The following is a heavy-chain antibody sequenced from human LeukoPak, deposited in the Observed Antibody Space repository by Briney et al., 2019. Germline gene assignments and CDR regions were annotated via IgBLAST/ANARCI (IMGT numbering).Heavy chain of an antibody. CDR2: IKEDGSEK. Sequence: GGSLRLSCAASGYTFSNYWMTWVRQAPGKGLEWVANIKEDGSEKYYVDSVKGRFTISRDNAKNSLYLQMNTLRAEDMAVYYCARARIDYWGQGTLITVSS. J-gene: IGHJ4*02. V-gene: IGHV3-7*05. CDR1: GYTFSNYW. CDR3: ARARIDY. D-gene: IGHD1-14*01.